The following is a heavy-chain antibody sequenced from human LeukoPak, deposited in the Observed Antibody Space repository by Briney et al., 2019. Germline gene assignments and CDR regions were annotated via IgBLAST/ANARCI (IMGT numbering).Heavy chain of an antibody. D-gene: IGHD3-10*01. J-gene: IGHJ5*02. CDR1: GGTFSSYA. CDR3: ARDTWMVRGVSNWFDP. CDR2: IIPILGIA. V-gene: IGHV1-69*04. Sequence: TSVKVSCKASGGTFSSYAISWVRQATGQGLEWMGRIIPILGIANYAQKFQGRVTITADKSTSTAYMELSSLRSEDTAVYYCARDTWMVRGVSNWFDPWGQGTLVTVSS.